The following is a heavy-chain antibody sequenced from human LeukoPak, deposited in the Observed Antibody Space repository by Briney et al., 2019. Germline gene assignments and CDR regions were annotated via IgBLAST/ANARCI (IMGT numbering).Heavy chain of an antibody. V-gene: IGHV3-74*01. Sequence: GGSLRLSCAASGNYWMHCCRQAPGKGLVWVSDINSDGKWTGYADSVMGRFTISKDNAKNTVYLQMKSLRAEDTAVYYCVSFYETYWGRGTLVTVSS. CDR2: INSDGKWT. J-gene: IGHJ4*02. CDR3: VSFYETY. CDR1: GNYW. D-gene: IGHD2-2*01.